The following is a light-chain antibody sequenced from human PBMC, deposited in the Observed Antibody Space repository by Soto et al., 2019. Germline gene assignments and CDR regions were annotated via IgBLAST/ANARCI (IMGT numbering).Light chain of an antibody. CDR1: QSISNC. V-gene: IGKV3-11*01. Sequence: ILLTQSPSTLSLSPGERATITCRASQSISNCLVWYQQKPGQAPRLLIYAVSNRPTGIPTRFSGSGSGTDFTLTISSLEPEDFAVYYCQQRSNWPRTFGQGTKVDIK. CDR2: AVS. J-gene: IGKJ1*01. CDR3: QQRSNWPRT.